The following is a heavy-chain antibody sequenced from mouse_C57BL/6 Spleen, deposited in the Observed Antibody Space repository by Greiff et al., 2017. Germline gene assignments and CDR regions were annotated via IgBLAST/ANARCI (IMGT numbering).Heavy chain of an antibody. J-gene: IGHJ3*01. CDR3: AREGTQLRLHGFAY. CDR1: GFTFSSYA. V-gene: IGHV5-4*01. CDR2: ISDGGSYT. D-gene: IGHD3-2*02. Sequence: EVNVVESGGGLVKPGGSLKLSCAASGFTFSSYAMSWVRQTPEKRLEWVATISDGGSYTYYPDNVKGRFTISRDNAKNNLYLQMSHLKSEDTAMYYCAREGTQLRLHGFAYWGQGTLVTVSA.